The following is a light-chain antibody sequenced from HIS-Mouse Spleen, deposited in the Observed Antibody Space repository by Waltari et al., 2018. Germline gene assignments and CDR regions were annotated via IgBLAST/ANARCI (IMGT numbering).Light chain of an antibody. J-gene: IGLJ2*01. CDR2: QDS. CDR1: KMGAKY. Sequence: SYELTQPPSVSVSPGQTASITCAGDKMGAKYACWYQQKPGQSPVRVIYQDSKRPSGFRERFSGSNSGNTATLTISGTQAMDEADYYCQAWDSSYSVFGGGTKLTVL. V-gene: IGLV3-1*01. CDR3: QAWDSSYSV.